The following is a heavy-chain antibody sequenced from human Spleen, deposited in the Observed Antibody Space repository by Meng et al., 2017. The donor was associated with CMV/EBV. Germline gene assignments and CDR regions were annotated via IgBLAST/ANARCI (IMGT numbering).Heavy chain of an antibody. CDR2: INPNSGGT. CDR1: GYTFTRYY. CDR3: ARPMRTDTPSSLNWFDP. J-gene: IGHJ5*02. Sequence: ASVKVSCKASGYTFTRYYIHWVRQAPGQGLEWMGWINPNSGGTNYAQKFQGRVTMTRDTSISTAYMELSRLRSDDTAVYYCARPMRTDTPSSLNWFDPWGQGTLVTVSS. V-gene: IGHV1-2*02. D-gene: IGHD5-18*01.